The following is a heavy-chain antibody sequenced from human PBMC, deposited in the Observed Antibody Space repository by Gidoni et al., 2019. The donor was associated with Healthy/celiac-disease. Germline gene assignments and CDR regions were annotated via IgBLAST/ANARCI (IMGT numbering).Heavy chain of an antibody. V-gene: IGHV3-23*01. CDR3: AKALDPYYDTHDAFDI. CDR1: AFTFSSYA. Sequence: EVQLLESGGGLVQPGGSLRLSCAASAFTFSSYAMSWVRQAPGKGLEWVSAISGSGGSTYYADSVKGRFTISRDNSKNTLYLQMNSLRAEDTAVYYCAKALDPYYDTHDAFDIWGQGTMVTVSS. D-gene: IGHD3-22*01. CDR2: ISGSGGST. J-gene: IGHJ3*02.